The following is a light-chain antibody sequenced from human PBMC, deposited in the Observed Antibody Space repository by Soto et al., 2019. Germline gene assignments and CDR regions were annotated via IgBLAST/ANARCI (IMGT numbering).Light chain of an antibody. V-gene: IGLV2-23*03. CDR3: CSYADSTTFRV. J-gene: IGLJ1*01. CDR1: SNDFGSYNL. CDR2: EGS. Sequence: QSVPTQPASVSGAPGQAVTISCPVNSNDFGSYNLVAWYQQHPGKAPKLMIYEGSKRPSGVSNRFSGSKSGNTASLTISGLQAEDEADYYCCSYADSTTFRVFGTGTKVTV.